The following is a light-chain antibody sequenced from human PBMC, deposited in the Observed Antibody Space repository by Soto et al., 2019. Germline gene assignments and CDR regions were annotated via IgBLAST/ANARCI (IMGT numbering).Light chain of an antibody. CDR2: KAS. CDR3: QQYDSYPWT. Sequence: DIQMTQSPSTLSASVGDRVTITCLASKSISSWLAWYQQKPGKDPKLLVYKASSLESGVPSRFSGSVSGTEFTLTISSLQPDDFATYYCQQYDSYPWTFGQGTKVDIK. J-gene: IGKJ1*01. CDR1: KSISSW. V-gene: IGKV1-5*03.